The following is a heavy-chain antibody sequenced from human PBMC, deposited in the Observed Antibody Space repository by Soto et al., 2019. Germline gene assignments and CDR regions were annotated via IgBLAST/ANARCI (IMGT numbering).Heavy chain of an antibody. V-gene: IGHV1-69*01. CDR1: GGTFRNYA. D-gene: IGHD2-15*01. J-gene: IGHJ3*02. CDR2: VIPIFGTT. Sequence: QVQLVQSGAEVKKPGSSVKVSCKASGGTFRNYAFSWVRQAPGQGLEWMGEVIPIFGTTPYAQKFQGRVTITADESTKTAYVELSSLRSEDTDVYYCARRIIQDNRGNHDSFDICGQGTMVTVSS. CDR3: ARRIIQDNRGNHDSFDI.